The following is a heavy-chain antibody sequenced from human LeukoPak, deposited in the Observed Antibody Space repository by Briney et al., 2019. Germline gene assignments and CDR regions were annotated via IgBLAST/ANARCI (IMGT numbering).Heavy chain of an antibody. CDR2: ISYDGGNK. CDR1: GFTFSHYG. V-gene: IGHV3-30*18. J-gene: IGHJ4*02. Sequence: PGGSLRLSCAASGFTFSHYGLHWVRQAPGKGLEWVALISYDGGNKNYADSVRGRFTTSRDNSKNTLYLQMNSLRAEDTAVYYCAKDSSSTWFGGDSKWGQGTLVTVSS. D-gene: IGHD3-10*01. CDR3: AKDSSSTWFGGDSK.